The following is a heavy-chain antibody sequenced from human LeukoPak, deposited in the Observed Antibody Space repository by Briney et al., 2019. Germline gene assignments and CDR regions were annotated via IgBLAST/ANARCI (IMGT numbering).Heavy chain of an antibody. D-gene: IGHD7-27*01. CDR3: VKGGTADRVGWTH. CDR2: INGNGGGS. V-gene: IGHV3-23*01. CDR1: GITFSDHA. Sequence: TGGSLRLSCAASGITFSDHAMSWVRQAPAKGLEWVSSINGNGGGSYYIDSVKGRFTVSRDNSENALYLQMNNLRTEDTAVYFCVKGGTADRVGWTHWGRGSLVTVFS. J-gene: IGHJ4*02.